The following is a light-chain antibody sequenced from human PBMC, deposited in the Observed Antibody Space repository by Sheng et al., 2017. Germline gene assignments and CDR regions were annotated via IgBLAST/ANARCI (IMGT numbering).Light chain of an antibody. CDR3: QQSYRLPYT. Sequence: DIQMTQSPSSLSASVGDTVTITCRASQSITNYINWYQQRPGKAPKLLIYATSNLQSGVPSRFSGSGSGTEFTLTISSLQPEDFATLYCQQSYRLPYTFGQGTKLEVK. V-gene: IGKV1-39*01. CDR1: QSITNY. J-gene: IGKJ2*01. CDR2: ATS.